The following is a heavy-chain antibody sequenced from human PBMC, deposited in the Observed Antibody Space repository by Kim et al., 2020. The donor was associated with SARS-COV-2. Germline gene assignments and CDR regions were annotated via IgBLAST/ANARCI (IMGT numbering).Heavy chain of an antibody. CDR2: IYYSGST. V-gene: IGHV4-59*13. D-gene: IGHD4-4*01. J-gene: IGHJ6*01. Sequence: SETLSLTCTVSGGSISSYYWSWIRQPPGKGLEWIGYIYYSGSTNYNPSLKRRVTISVDTSKNQFSLKLSSVTAADTAVYYCARDGRDYSPDYYYGMDVWGQGTTVTVSS. CDR1: GGSISSYY. CDR3: ARDGRDYSPDYYYGMDV.